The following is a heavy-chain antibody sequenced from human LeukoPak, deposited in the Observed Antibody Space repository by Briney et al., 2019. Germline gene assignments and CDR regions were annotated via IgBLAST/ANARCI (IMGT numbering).Heavy chain of an antibody. CDR2: IDSDGAYI. V-gene: IGHV3-74*01. J-gene: IGHJ4*02. CDR1: GFXFSNYW. D-gene: IGHD6-13*01. Sequence: GGSLRLSCAASGFXFSNYWIHWVRQPPGKGLVWGSRIDSDGAYINYADSVKGRFTISRDNAKNTLYLQMNSLRAEDTAVYYCAKTLPSSWYSFDYWGQGTLVTVSS. CDR3: AKTLPSSWYSFDY.